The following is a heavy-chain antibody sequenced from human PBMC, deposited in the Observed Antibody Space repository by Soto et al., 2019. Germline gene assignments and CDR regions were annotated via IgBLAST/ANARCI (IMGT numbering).Heavy chain of an antibody. V-gene: IGHV4-59*07. CDR1: GGPIRSYC. J-gene: IGHJ6*02. D-gene: IGHD3-22*01. CDR2: VYDCGKT. Sequence: PPDTLSLTCTVPGGPIRSYCWSWIRQPPGKGLEWVGDVYDCGKTDYNPRIKSRVTISVDTSKNPFSLKLSSVTTAATAVYYCARGGGKYYYESSGHSNHAMDVWGQGTTVTVS. CDR3: ARGGGKYYYESSGHSNHAMDV.